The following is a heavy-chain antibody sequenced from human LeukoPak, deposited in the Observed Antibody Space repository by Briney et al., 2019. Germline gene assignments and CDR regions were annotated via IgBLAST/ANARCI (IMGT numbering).Heavy chain of an antibody. CDR3: ARGYPQLVRGGVYFDY. Sequence: SQTLSLTCTVSGGSISSGSYYWSWIRQPAGKGLEWIGRIYTSGSTNYNPSLKSRVTISVDTSKNQFSLKLSSVTAADTAVYYCARGYPQLVRGGVYFDYWGQGTLVTVSS. CDR2: IYTSGST. J-gene: IGHJ4*02. D-gene: IGHD6-6*01. V-gene: IGHV4-61*02. CDR1: GGSISSGSYY.